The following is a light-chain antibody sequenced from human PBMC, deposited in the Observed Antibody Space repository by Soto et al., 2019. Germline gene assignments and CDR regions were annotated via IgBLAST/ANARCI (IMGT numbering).Light chain of an antibody. J-gene: IGKJ5*01. CDR2: GAS. V-gene: IGKV3-20*01. CDR1: QSISSSH. CDR3: QHYGSSRNT. Sequence: IVLTQSPGTLSLSPGERATLSCRASQSISSSHLAWYQQKPGQAPRLLIYGASNRATGFPDRFSGSGSGTDFTLTISRLEPEDFAVYYCQHYGSSRNTFGQGTRLEIK.